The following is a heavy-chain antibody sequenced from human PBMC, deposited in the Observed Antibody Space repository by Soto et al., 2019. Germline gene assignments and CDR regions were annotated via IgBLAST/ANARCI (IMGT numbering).Heavy chain of an antibody. V-gene: IGHV4-39*01. CDR3: ARHVSSWNGRGWFDP. J-gene: IGHJ5*02. CDR1: GGSISSSSYY. D-gene: IGHD6-13*01. Sequence: QLQLQESGPGLVKPSETLSLTCTVSGGSISSSSYYWGWIRQPPGKGLEWIGSIYYSGSTYYNPSLKSRVTISVDTSKNQFSLKLSSVTAADTAVYYCARHVSSWNGRGWFDPWGQGTLVTVSS. CDR2: IYYSGST.